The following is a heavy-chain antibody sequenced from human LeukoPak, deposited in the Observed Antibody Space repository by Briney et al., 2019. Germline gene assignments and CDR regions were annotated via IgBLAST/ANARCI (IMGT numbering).Heavy chain of an antibody. Sequence: PGGSLRLSCAASGFTFSSYGMSWVRQAPGKGLEWVSAISGSGGSTYYADSVKGRFTISRDNSKNTLYLQMNSLRAEDTAVYYCAKAMRLVRGVTRGKKQWLNFPPPIWGQGTLVTVSS. CDR2: ISGSGGST. V-gene: IGHV3-23*01. D-gene: IGHD3-10*02. CDR3: AKAMRLVRGVTRGKKQWLNFPPPI. CDR1: GFTFSSYG. J-gene: IGHJ4*02.